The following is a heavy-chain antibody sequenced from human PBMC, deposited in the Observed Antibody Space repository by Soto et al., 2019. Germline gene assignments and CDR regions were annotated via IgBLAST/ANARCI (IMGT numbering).Heavy chain of an antibody. J-gene: IGHJ4*02. CDR3: TRASPRYCGGDCRDFDY. CDR1: GFTFGDYA. CDR2: IRSKAYGGTT. V-gene: IGHV3-49*03. D-gene: IGHD2-21*02. Sequence: GSLRLSCTASGFTFGDYAMSWFRQAPGKGLEWVGFIRSKAYGGTTEYAASVKGRFTISRDDSKSIAYLQMNSLKTEDTAVYYCTRASPRYCGGDCRDFDYWGQGTLVTVSS.